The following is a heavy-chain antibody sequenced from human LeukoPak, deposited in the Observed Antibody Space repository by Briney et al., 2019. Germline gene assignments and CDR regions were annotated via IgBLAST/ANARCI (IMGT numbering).Heavy chain of an antibody. CDR3: ARKGCFDNCYLFDY. CDR2: ISAYNGNT. J-gene: IGHJ4*02. V-gene: IGHV1-18*01. CDR1: GYTSTSYG. D-gene: IGHD1-20*01. Sequence: ASVKVSCKASGYTSTSYGISWVRQAPGQGLEWMGWISAYNGNTNYAQKFQGRVTMTRDTSTSTAYLELRSLGSDDTAVYYCARKGCFDNCYLFDYWGQGTLVTVSS.